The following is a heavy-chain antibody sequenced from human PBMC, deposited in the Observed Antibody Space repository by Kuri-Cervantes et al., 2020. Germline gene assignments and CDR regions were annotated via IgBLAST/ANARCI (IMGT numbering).Heavy chain of an antibody. Sequence: GESLKISCAASGFTLSSYAMSWVRQAPGKGLEWVSVIYSGGSTYYADSVKGRFTISRDNSKNTLYLQMNSLRAEDTAVYYCARVWSRKTPIAAAGTTIYYYGMDVWGQGTTVTVSS. V-gene: IGHV3-53*01. CDR3: ARVWSRKTPIAAAGTTIYYYGMDV. CDR1: GFTLSSYA. CDR2: IYSGGST. D-gene: IGHD6-13*01. J-gene: IGHJ6*02.